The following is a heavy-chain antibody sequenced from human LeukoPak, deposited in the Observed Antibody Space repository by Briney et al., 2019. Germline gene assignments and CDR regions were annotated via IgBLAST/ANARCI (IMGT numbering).Heavy chain of an antibody. CDR3: ARADSAYYYDSSGYYWWVPTNFDY. CDR1: GLTFSSYW. V-gene: IGHV3-7*01. D-gene: IGHD3-22*01. CDR2: IKQDGSEK. J-gene: IGHJ4*02. Sequence: GGSLRLSCAASGLTFSSYWMSWVRQAPGKGLEWVANIKQDGSEKYYVDSVKGRFTISRDNAKNSLYLQMNSLRAEDTAVYYCARADSAYYYDSSGYYWWVPTNFDYWGQGTLVTVSS.